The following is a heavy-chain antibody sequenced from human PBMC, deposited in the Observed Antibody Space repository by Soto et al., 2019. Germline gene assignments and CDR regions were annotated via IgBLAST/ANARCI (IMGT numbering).Heavy chain of an antibody. Sequence: PGGSLRLSCAASGFTFSSYWMYWVRQAPGKGLVWVSRINSDGSSTSYADSVKGRFTISRDNAKNTLYLQMNSLRADDTAVYYSARVVYFGSGSYFPWGQGTLVTVSS. D-gene: IGHD3-10*01. V-gene: IGHV3-74*01. CDR2: INSDGSST. CDR1: GFTFSSYW. CDR3: ARVVYFGSGSYFP. J-gene: IGHJ5*02.